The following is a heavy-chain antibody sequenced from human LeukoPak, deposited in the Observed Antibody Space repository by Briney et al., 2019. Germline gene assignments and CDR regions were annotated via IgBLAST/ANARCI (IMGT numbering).Heavy chain of an antibody. CDR2: IYTSGST. V-gene: IGHV4-4*07. CDR1: GGSISSYY. CDR3: ARAGGSYLDDAFDI. Sequence: SQTLSLTCTVSGGSISSYYWSWIRQPAGKGLEWIGRIYTSGSTNYNPSLKSRVTISVDKSKNQFSLKLSSVTAADTAVYYCARAGGSYLDDAFDIWGQGTMVTVSS. D-gene: IGHD1-26*01. J-gene: IGHJ3*02.